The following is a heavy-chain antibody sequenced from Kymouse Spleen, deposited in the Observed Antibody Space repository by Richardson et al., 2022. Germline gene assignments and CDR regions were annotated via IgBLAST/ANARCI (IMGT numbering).Heavy chain of an antibody. J-gene: IGHJ4*02. V-gene: IGHV4-39*01. CDR1: GGSISSSSYY. D-gene: IGHD6-6*01. CDR2: IYYSGST. Sequence: QLQLQESGPGLVKPSETLSLTCTVSGGSISSSSYYWGWIRQPPGKGLEWIGSIYYSGSTYYNPSLKSRVTISVDTSKNQFSLKLSSVTAADTAVYYCARQDSSSLYYFDYWGQGTLVTVSS. CDR3: ARQDSSSLYYFDY.